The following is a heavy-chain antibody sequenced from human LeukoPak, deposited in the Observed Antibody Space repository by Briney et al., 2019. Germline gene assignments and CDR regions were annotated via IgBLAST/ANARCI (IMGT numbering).Heavy chain of an antibody. Sequence: PGGSLRLSCAASGFTFSDHYMDWVRQAPGKGLEWVGRSRIKANSYTTEYAASVKGRSTISRDDSKNSLYLQMSSLKTEDTAVYYCARYCSSTSCYSASPCGMDVWGKGTTVTVSS. V-gene: IGHV3-72*01. J-gene: IGHJ6*04. CDR3: ARYCSSTSCYSASPCGMDV. D-gene: IGHD2-2*01. CDR2: SRIKANSYTT. CDR1: GFTFSDHY.